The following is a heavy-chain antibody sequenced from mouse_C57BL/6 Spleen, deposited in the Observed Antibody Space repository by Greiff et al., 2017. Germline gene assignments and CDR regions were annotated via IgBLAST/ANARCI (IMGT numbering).Heavy chain of an antibody. J-gene: IGHJ1*03. V-gene: IGHV1-64*01. CDR1: GYTFTSYW. CDR2: IHPNSGST. CDR3: ARKRGDNDEGWYFDV. D-gene: IGHD2-4*01. Sequence: QVQLQQPGAELVKPGASVKLSCKASGYTFTSYWMHWVKQRPGQGLEWIGMIHPNSGSTNYNEKFKSKATLTVDKSSSTAYMQLSSLTSEATAVYYCARKRGDNDEGWYFDVWGTGTTVTVSS.